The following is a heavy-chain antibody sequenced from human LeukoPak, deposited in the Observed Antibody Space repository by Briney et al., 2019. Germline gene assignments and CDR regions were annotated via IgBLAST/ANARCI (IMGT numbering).Heavy chain of an antibody. CDR2: IRAYNGNT. D-gene: IGHD2-2*01. J-gene: IGHJ4*02. CDR3: ARGQLLPFDY. CDR1: DYTFTTYG. Sequence: ASVKVSCKASDYTFTTYGISWVRQAPGQGLEWMGLIRAYNGNTNYPQKLQGCVTMTTVTYTSTAYMELRSLRSDDTAVYYCARGQLLPFDYWGQGTLVTVSS. V-gene: IGHV1-18*01.